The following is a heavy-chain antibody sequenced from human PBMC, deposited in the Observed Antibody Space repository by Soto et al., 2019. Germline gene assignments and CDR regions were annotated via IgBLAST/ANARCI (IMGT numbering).Heavy chain of an antibody. J-gene: IGHJ3*02. CDR1: GGTFSSYA. CDR3: ASGYYDSSGYTARQHAFDI. Sequence: SVKVSCKASGGTFSSYAISWVRQAPGQGLEWMGGIIPIFGTANYAQKFQGRVTITADESTSTAYMELSSLRSEDTAVYYCASGYYDSSGYTARQHAFDIWGQGTMVT. V-gene: IGHV1-69*13. CDR2: IIPIFGTA. D-gene: IGHD3-22*01.